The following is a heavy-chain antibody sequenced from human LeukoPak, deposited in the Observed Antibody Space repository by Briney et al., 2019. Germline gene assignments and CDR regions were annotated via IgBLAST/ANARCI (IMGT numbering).Heavy chain of an antibody. CDR3: ARDAMNDFWSAYYYMDV. V-gene: IGHV1-3*03. J-gene: IGHJ6*03. D-gene: IGHD3-3*01. Sequence: ASVKVSCKASGYTFTNYAIHWVRQAPGQRLEWMGWIYPGNGNTKYPEDFQGRVTITRDTSATTAYIELSSLRSEDMGVYYCARDAMNDFWSAYYYMDVWGKGTTVTVSS. CDR1: GYTFTNYA. CDR2: IYPGNGNT.